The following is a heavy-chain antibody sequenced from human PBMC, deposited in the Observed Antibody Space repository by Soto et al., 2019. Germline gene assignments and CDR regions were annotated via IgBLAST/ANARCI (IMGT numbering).Heavy chain of an antibody. D-gene: IGHD5-12*01. J-gene: IGHJ3*02. CDR1: GGTFSSYT. V-gene: IGHV1-69*04. CDR3: ARDSYSGYDWGADAFDI. Sequence: SVKVSCKASGGTFSSYTISWVRQAPGQGLEWMGRIIPILCIANYAQKFQGRVTITADKSTSTAYMELSSLRSEDTAVYYCARDSYSGYDWGADAFDIWGQGTMVTASS. CDR2: IIPILCIA.